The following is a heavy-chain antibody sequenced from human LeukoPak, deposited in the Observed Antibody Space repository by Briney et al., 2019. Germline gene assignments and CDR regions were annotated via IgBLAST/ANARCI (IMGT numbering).Heavy chain of an antibody. CDR1: GFTFSSYW. CDR3: ARERGISAAGATEC. D-gene: IGHD1-1*01. CDR2: IKQDGGEI. Sequence: GGSLRLSCAASGFTFSSYWMSWGRQAPGKGLEWVANIKQDGGEIYYADSVKGRFTISRDNDNNSLYLQMNSLRAEDTAVYYCARERGISAAGATECWGRGPLVIVSS. J-gene: IGHJ4*02. V-gene: IGHV3-7*04.